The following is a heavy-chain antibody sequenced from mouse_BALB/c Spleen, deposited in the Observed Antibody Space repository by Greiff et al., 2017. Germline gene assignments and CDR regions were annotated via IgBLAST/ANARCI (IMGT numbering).Heavy chain of an antibody. V-gene: IGHV5-4*02. J-gene: IGHJ4*01. CDR2: ISDGGSYT. CDR3: ARGDRGGYYYAMDY. CDR1: GFTFSDYY. Sequence: EVQRVESGGGLVKPGGSLKLSCAASGFTFSDYYMYWVRQTPEKRLEWVATISDGGSYTYYPDSVKGRFTISRDNAKNNLYLQMSSLKSEDTAMYYCARGDRGGYYYAMDYWGQGTSVTVSA.